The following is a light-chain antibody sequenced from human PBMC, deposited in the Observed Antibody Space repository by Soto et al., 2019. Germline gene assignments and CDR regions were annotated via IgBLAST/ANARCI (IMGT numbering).Light chain of an antibody. Sequence: QSVLTQPPSVSGAPGRRVTISCTGSSSNIGSGYDVHWYRLLPGTAPKLLIYDNTNRPSGVPDRFSGSKSGTSASLAITGLQAEDEADYYCQSSDSGQRVFGGGTKLTVL. CDR2: DNT. CDR1: SSNIGSGYD. V-gene: IGLV1-40*01. J-gene: IGLJ2*01. CDR3: QSSDSGQRV.